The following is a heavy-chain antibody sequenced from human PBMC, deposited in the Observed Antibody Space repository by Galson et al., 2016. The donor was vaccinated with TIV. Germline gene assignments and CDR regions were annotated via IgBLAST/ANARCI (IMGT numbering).Heavy chain of an antibody. D-gene: IGHD3-10*01. CDR3: ARSLIQGVVSQYHGMDV. J-gene: IGHJ6*02. CDR2: ISAYTGNT. Sequence: SVKVSCKASGYTFRSYGISWVRQAPGQGLEWMGWISAYTGNTNSAQRVQGRLTMTTESSTSTAYMELRSLKSDDTAVYYCARSLIQGVVSQYHGMDVWGPGTTVTVSS. V-gene: IGHV1-18*04. CDR1: GYTFRSYG.